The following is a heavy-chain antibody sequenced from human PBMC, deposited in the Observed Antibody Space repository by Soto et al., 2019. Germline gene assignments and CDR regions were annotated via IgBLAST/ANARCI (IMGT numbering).Heavy chain of an antibody. CDR1: GYTFTNYA. J-gene: IGHJ4*02. Sequence: QVQLVRSGAEVKKPGASVKVSCKASGYTFTNYAISWVRQAPGQGLEWMGWISAYNGNTNYAQNLRDRVTMTTDASTRTVYMELRSLRYDDTAMYYCARDFTGWPPDGVDSWGQGTQVTVSS. CDR2: ISAYNGNT. D-gene: IGHD3-16*01. CDR3: ARDFTGWPPDGVDS. V-gene: IGHV1-18*01.